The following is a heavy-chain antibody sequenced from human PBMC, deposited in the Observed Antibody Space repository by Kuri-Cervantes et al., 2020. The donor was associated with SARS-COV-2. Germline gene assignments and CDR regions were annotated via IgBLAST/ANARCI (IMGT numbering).Heavy chain of an antibody. Sequence: SVKVSRKPSGGTFSSYAIGRVRQAPGQRLEWMGGIIPILGIANYAQKFQGRVTITAEKSTSKADMELSSLRSEDTAVYYCASSPQRVGATTALDVWGKGTLVTVSS. CDR2: IIPILGIA. V-gene: IGHV1-69*10. CDR1: GGTFSSYA. D-gene: IGHD1-26*01. J-gene: IGHJ4*02. CDR3: ASSPQRVGATTALDV.